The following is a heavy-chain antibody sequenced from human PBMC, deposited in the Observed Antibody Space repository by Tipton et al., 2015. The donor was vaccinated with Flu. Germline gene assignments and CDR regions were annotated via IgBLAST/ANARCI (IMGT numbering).Heavy chain of an antibody. CDR2: IYYSGST. J-gene: IGHJ2*01. CDR1: GGSIRNYY. V-gene: IGHV4-59*08. D-gene: IGHD3-10*01. CDR3: ARMTSLRGVRGPKCFDL. Sequence: TLSLTCSVSGGSIRNYYWSWIRQPPGKGLEWIGYIYYSGSTNYNPSLRSRATISVDSSKNLFSLKLSPVTAADAAVYYCARMTSLRGVRGPKCFDLWGPGPLVTVPS.